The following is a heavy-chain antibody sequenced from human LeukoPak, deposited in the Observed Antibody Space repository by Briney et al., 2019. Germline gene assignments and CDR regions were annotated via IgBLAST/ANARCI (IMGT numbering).Heavy chain of an antibody. D-gene: IGHD3-3*01. V-gene: IGHV1-2*02. Sequence: GASVKVSCKGSGYTLTGYYMHWVRKAPGQGLEWMGWINPNSGGTNYAQKFQGRVTMTRDTSISTAYMELSRLRSDDTAVYYCARAGLFGVARFDYWGQGTLVTVSS. CDR3: ARAGLFGVARFDY. CDR1: GYTLTGYY. J-gene: IGHJ4*02. CDR2: INPNSGGT.